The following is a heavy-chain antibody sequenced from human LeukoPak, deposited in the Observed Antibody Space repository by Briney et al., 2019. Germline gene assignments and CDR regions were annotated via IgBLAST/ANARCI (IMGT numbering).Heavy chain of an antibody. CDR1: GYTLTELS. CDR2: FDPEDGET. V-gene: IGHV1-24*01. CDR3: ATEAPRLYSSSWYYFDY. D-gene: IGHD6-13*01. Sequence: EASVKVSCKVSGYTLTELSMHWVRQAPGKGLEWMGGFDPEDGETIYAQKFQGRVTMTEDTSTDTAYMELSSLRSEDTAVYYCATEAPRLYSSSWYYFDYWGQGTLVTVSS. J-gene: IGHJ4*02.